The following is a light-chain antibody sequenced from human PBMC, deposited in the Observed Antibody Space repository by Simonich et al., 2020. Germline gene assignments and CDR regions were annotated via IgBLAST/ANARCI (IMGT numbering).Light chain of an antibody. CDR2: WAS. CDR1: QSVLYSSNNKNY. CDR3: QQYYSTPYT. J-gene: IGKJ2*01. V-gene: IGKV4-1*01. Sequence: DIVMTQSPDSLAVSLGERATINGKSSQSVLYSSNNKNYLAWYQQKPGQPPKLLIYWASTRESGVPDRFSCSGSGTDFTLTISSLQAEDVAVYYCQQYYSTPYTFGQGTKLEIK.